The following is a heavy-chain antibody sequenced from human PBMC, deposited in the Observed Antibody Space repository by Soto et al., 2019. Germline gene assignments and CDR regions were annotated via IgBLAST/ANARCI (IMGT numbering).Heavy chain of an antibody. CDR1: GDSISSGTYF. CDR2: IYHSGST. Sequence: SETLSLTCTVSGDSISSGTYFWGWVRQPPGKGLEWIGSIYHSGSTYYNPSLKSRVTISVDTSKNHFSLKLRSVTAADTAVYYCARLGRYYQAFDSWGQGTLVTVSS. V-gene: IGHV4-39*02. CDR3: ARLGRYYQAFDS. J-gene: IGHJ4*02. D-gene: IGHD3-22*01.